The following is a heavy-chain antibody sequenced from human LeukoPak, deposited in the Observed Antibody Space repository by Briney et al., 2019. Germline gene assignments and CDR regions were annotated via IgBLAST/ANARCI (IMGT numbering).Heavy chain of an antibody. D-gene: IGHD3-3*01. J-gene: IGHJ6*02. CDR2: INPNSGGT. CDR1: GYTFTSYD. Sequence: ASVKVSCKASGYTFTSYDINWVRQATGQGLEWMGWINPNSGGTNYAQKFQGRVTMTRDTSISTAYMELSRLRSDDTAVYYCARDLYYDFWSGYYYYYGMDVWGQGTTVTVSS. CDR3: ARDLYYDFWSGYYYYYGMDV. V-gene: IGHV1-2*02.